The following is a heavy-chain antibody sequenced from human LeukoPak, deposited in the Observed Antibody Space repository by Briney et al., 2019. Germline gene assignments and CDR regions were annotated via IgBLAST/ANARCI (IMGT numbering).Heavy chain of an antibody. CDR2: INHSGST. Sequence: PSETLSLTCAVYGGSFSGYYWSWIRQPPGKGLEWIGEINHSGSTNYNPSLKSRVTISVDTSKNQFSLKPSSVTAADTAVYYCARSPMVRGVFDYWGQGTLVTVSS. D-gene: IGHD3-10*01. V-gene: IGHV4-34*01. J-gene: IGHJ4*02. CDR1: GGSFSGYY. CDR3: ARSPMVRGVFDY.